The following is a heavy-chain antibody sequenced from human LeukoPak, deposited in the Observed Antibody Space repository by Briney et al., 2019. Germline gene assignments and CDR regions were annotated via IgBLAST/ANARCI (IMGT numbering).Heavy chain of an antibody. D-gene: IGHD6-6*01. Sequence: PGGSLRLSCAASGFTFSSNYMSWVRQAPGKGLEWVANIKQDSSATAYVDSVKGRFTISRDNAKNSVYLQMNSLRAEDTAVYYCARVTYSSSSISVDAFNIWGQGTVVTVSP. V-gene: IGHV3-7*01. CDR1: GFTFSSNY. J-gene: IGHJ3*02. CDR2: IKQDSSAT. CDR3: ARVTYSSSSISVDAFNI.